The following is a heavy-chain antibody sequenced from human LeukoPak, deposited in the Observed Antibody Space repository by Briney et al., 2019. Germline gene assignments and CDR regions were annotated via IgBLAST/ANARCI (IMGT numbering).Heavy chain of an antibody. CDR3: ARAGGMSIAARPYYYYGMDV. CDR1: GYTFTSYD. Sequence: ASVKVSCKASGYTFTSYDINWVRQATGQGLEWMGWMNPNSGNTGYAQEFQGRVTMTRNTSISTAYMELSSLRSEDTAVYYCARAGGMSIAARPYYYYGMDVWGQGTTVTVSS. V-gene: IGHV1-8*01. J-gene: IGHJ6*02. D-gene: IGHD6-6*01. CDR2: MNPNSGNT.